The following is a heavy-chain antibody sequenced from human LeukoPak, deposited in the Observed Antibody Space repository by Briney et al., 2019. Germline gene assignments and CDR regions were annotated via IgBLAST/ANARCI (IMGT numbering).Heavy chain of an antibody. D-gene: IGHD6-19*01. CDR1: GYTFTGYY. Sequence: ASVKVSCKASGYTFTGYYMHWVRQAPGQGLEWMGWINPNSGGTNYAQKFQGRVTMTRDTSISAAYMELSRLRSDDTAVYYCARVLAGYSSGWYSYYYYMDVWGKGTTVTVSS. J-gene: IGHJ6*03. V-gene: IGHV1-2*02. CDR2: INPNSGGT. CDR3: ARVLAGYSSGWYSYYYYMDV.